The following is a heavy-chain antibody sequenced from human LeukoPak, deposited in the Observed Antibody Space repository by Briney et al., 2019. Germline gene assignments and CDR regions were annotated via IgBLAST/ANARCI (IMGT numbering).Heavy chain of an antibody. CDR3: ASGGYSYGYDEFDY. CDR1: GGSISSYY. D-gene: IGHD5-18*01. V-gene: IGHV4-4*07. CDR2: IYTSGST. J-gene: IGHJ4*02. Sequence: PSETLSLTCTVSGGSISSYYWSWLRQPAGKGLEWLGRIYTSGSTNYNPSLKSRVTMSVDTSKNQFSLKLSSVTAADTAVYYCASGGYSYGYDEFDYWGQGTLVTVSS.